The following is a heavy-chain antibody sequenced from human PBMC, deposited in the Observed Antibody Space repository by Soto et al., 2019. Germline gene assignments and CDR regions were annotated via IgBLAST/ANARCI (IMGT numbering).Heavy chain of an antibody. V-gene: IGHV3-21*01. CDR3: ARHRIFGESIITYDYYYDMDV. D-gene: IGHD3-10*01. CDR2: ISSGGSHR. J-gene: IGHJ6*02. Sequence: GGSLRLSCAASGFTFSSYSMNWVRQAPGKGLEWVSSISSGGSHRYYADSMKGRFSISRDNAKNSLYLQMNSLRAEDTAVYYCARHRIFGESIITYDYYYDMDVWGQGTTVTVSS. CDR1: GFTFSSYS.